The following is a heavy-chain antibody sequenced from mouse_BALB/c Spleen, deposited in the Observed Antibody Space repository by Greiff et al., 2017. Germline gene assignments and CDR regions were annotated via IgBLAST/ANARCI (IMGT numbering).Heavy chain of an antibody. CDR1: GFSLTSYG. J-gene: IGHJ3*01. D-gene: IGHD1-1*01. CDR2: IWAGGST. CDR3: ARDYYGSSYDLAY. V-gene: IGHV2-9*02. Sequence: QVQLKQSGPGLVAPSQSLSITCTVSGFSLTSYGVHWVRQPPGKGLEWLGVIWAGGSTNYNSALMSRLSISKDNSKSQVFLKMNSLQTDDTAMYYCARDYYGSSYDLAYWGQGTLVTVSA.